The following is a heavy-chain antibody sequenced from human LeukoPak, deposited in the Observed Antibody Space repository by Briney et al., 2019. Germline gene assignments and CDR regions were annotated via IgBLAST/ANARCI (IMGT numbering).Heavy chain of an antibody. D-gene: IGHD6-6*01. CDR3: ARAREYSSSGDFDY. J-gene: IGHJ4*02. CDR2: INPNSGGT. CDR1: GYTFTGYY. V-gene: IGHV1-2*02. Sequence: ASVKVSCKASGYTFTGYYMHWVRQAPGQGLEWMGWINPNSGGTNYAQKFRGRVTMTRDTSISTAYMELSRLRSDGTAVYYCARAREYSSSGDFDYWGQGTLVTVSS.